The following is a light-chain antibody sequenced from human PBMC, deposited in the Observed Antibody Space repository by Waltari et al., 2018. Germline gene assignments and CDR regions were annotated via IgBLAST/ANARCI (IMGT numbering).Light chain of an antibody. J-gene: IGLJ2*01. V-gene: IGLV2-14*01. Sequence: TISCTGTSSDVGGHNYVSWYQHHPGKAPKLMIYEVNNRPSGVSTRFSGSKSGNTASLTISDLQAEDEADYHCSSYTSSSTVVFGGGTKLTVL. CDR3: SSYTSSSTVV. CDR1: SSDVGGHNY. CDR2: EVN.